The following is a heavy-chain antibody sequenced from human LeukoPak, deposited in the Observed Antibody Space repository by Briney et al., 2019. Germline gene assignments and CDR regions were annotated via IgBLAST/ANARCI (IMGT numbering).Heavy chain of an antibody. CDR1: GFTFSSYA. V-gene: IGHV3-30-3*01. J-gene: IGHJ6*02. D-gene: IGHD3-9*01. Sequence: GRSLRLSCAASGFTFSSYAMHWVRQAPGKGLEWVAVISYDGSNKYYADSVKGRFTISRDNSKNTLYLQMNSLRAEDTAVYYCARGWELRYFDWLSGDYYYYGMDVWGQGTTVTVSS. CDR3: ARGWELRYFDWLSGDYYYYGMDV. CDR2: ISYDGSNK.